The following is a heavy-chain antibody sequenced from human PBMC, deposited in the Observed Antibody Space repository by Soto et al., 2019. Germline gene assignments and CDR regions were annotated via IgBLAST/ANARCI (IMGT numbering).Heavy chain of an antibody. V-gene: IGHV4-59*01. D-gene: IGHD2-2*01. CDR1: GGSLSRYH. J-gene: IGHJ5*02. Sequence: SKTLAITCTVPGGSLSRYHRTWIRQPSRKGLEWIGYMYYSGSTNYNPSLRGRVTISVDTSKNQFSLKLSSVTVAFSAVYFCARGHGYHLRNWFDPCGQGSFVPVSS. CDR3: ARGHGYHLRNWFDP. CDR2: MYYSGST.